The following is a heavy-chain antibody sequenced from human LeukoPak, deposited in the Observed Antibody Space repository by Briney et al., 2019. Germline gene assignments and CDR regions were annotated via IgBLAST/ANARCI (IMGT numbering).Heavy chain of an antibody. D-gene: IGHD3-22*01. CDR1: GCTFDDYA. CDR3: AKSAFYDSSGYTDY. CDR2: ISWNSGSI. V-gene: IGHV3-9*01. J-gene: IGHJ4*02. Sequence: GGSLRLSCAASGCTFDDYAMHWVRQAPGKGLKWVSGISWNSGSIGYADSVKGRFTISRDNAKNSLYLQMNSLRAEDTALYYCAKSAFYDSSGYTDYWGQGTLVTVSS.